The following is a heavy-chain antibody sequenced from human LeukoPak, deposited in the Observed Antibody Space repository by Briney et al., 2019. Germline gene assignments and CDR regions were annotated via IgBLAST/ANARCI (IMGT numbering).Heavy chain of an antibody. CDR1: GYTFTGYY. J-gene: IGHJ5*02. D-gene: IGHD4-17*01. CDR2: INPNSGGT. CDR3: ARVQHPEIHGEPSFDP. V-gene: IGHV1-2*02. Sequence: ASVKVSCKASGYTFTGYYMHWVRQAPGQGLEWMGWINPNSGGTNYAQKFQGRVTMTRDTSTSTAYMELRSLRSDDTAVYYCARVQHPEIHGEPSFDPWGQGTLVTVSS.